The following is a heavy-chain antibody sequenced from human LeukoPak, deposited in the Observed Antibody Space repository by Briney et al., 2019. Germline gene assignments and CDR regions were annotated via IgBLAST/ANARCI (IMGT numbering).Heavy chain of an antibody. CDR1: GFTFTSSA. D-gene: IGHD3-10*01. V-gene: IGHV3-23*01. J-gene: IGHJ4*02. Sequence: GGSLRLSCAASGFTFTSSAMSWVPQAPGKGLGWVSAIIVSGGSPYYADSVKGRFTISKDKSKNTLDLQMNSLRAEDTAVYYCAKNLWFGECNDYWGQGTLVTVSS. CDR2: IIVSGGSP. CDR3: AKNLWFGECNDY.